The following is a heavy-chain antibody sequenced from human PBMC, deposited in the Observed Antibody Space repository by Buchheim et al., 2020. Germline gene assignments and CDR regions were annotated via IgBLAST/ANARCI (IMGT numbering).Heavy chain of an antibody. Sequence: EVQLVESGGGLINPGGSLTVSCAASGFIFSNAWMSWVRQAPGKGLEWVGRIKSQTEGGTKDYAAPVNGRFIISRDDSENTLYLQMNSLTTEDTAVYYCATDYYNSGSHLRHWGQGTL. CDR1: GFIFSNAW. CDR3: ATDYYNSGSHLRH. J-gene: IGHJ4*02. CDR2: IKSQTEGGTK. V-gene: IGHV3-15*01. D-gene: IGHD3-10*01.